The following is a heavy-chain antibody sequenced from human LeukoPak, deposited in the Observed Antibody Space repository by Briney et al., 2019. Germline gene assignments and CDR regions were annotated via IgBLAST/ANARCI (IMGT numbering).Heavy chain of an antibody. CDR1: GFIFSSYE. V-gene: IGHV3-48*03. Sequence: GGSLRLSCAASGFIFSSYEMHWVRQAPGKGLEWVSYISTSDSTIYYADSVKGRFTISRDNAKNSLYLQMNSLRAEDTAVYYCAELGITMIGGVWGKGTTVTISS. D-gene: IGHD3-10*02. J-gene: IGHJ6*04. CDR2: ISTSDSTI. CDR3: AELGITMIGGV.